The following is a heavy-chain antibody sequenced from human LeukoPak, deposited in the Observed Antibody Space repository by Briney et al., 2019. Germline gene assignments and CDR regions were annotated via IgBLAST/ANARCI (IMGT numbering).Heavy chain of an antibody. CDR1: GGSFSGYY. D-gene: IGHD4-17*01. V-gene: IGHV4-34*01. J-gene: IGHJ5*02. CDR3: ARGCSYGDYGDWFDP. CDR2: INHSGST. Sequence: SETLSLTCAVYGGSFSGYYWSWIRQPPVKGLEWIGEINHSGSTNYNPSLKSRVTISVDTSKNQFSLKLSSVTAADTAVYYCARGCSYGDYGDWFDPWGQGTLVTVSS.